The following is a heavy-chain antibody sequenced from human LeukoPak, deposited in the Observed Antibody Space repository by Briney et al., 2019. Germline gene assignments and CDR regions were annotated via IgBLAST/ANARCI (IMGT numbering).Heavy chain of an antibody. CDR3: ANLVSGSYHDAFDI. V-gene: IGHV3-30*18. CDR2: ISYDGSNK. J-gene: IGHJ3*02. CDR1: GFTFSSYG. Sequence: GRSLRLSCAASGFTFSSYGMHWVRQAPGKGLEWVAVISYDGSNKYYADSVKGRFTISRDNSKNTLYLQMNSLRAEDTAVYYCANLVSGSYHDAFDIWGQGTMVTVSS. D-gene: IGHD1-26*01.